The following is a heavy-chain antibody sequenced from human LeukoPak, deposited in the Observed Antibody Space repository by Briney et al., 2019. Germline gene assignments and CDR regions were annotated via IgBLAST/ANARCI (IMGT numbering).Heavy chain of an antibody. J-gene: IGHJ4*02. V-gene: IGHV6-1*01. CDR3: ARDGASYYFDH. Sequence: SQTLSLTCAISGDSVSSTSAAWNWTRQSPSRGLEWLGRTYYRSKWYNDYAVSVSSRITINPDTSRNQFSLQLNSVTPEDTAVYYCARDGASYYFDHWGRGTLSPSPQ. D-gene: IGHD3-16*01. CDR1: GDSVSSTSAA. CDR2: TYYRSKWYN.